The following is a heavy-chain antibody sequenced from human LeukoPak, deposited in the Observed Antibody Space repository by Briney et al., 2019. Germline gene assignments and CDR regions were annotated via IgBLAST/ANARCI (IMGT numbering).Heavy chain of an antibody. CDR1: GGSFSGYY. Sequence: PSETLSLTCAVYGGSFSGYYWSWIRQPPGKGLEWIGEINHSGSTNYNPSLKGRVTISVDTSKNQFSLKLSSVTAADTAVYYCASFDYSSSWSRFDYWGQGTLVTVSS. CDR3: ASFDYSSSWSRFDY. V-gene: IGHV4-34*01. CDR2: INHSGST. D-gene: IGHD6-13*01. J-gene: IGHJ4*02.